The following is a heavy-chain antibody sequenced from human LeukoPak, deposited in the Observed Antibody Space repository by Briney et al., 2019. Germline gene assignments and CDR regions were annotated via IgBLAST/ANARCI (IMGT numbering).Heavy chain of an antibody. V-gene: IGHV1-69*04. CDR2: IIPILGIA. Sequence: ASVKVSCKASGGTFSSYAISWVRQAPGQGLEWMGRIIPILGIANYAQKFQGRVTITADKSTSTAYMELSSLRSEDTAVYYCGFKVYYNGSVYYDYGGQGPLVPVS. CDR1: GGTFSSYA. D-gene: IGHD3-22*01. J-gene: IGHJ4*02. CDR3: GFKVYYNGSVYYDY.